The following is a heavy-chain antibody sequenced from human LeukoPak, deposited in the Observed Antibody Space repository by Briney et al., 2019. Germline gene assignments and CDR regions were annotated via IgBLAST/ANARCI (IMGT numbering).Heavy chain of an antibody. V-gene: IGHV3-33*01. CDR3: ARGGMIVVVIDY. J-gene: IGHJ4*02. D-gene: IGHD3-22*01. CDR1: GFTFSSYG. CDR2: IWYDGSNK. Sequence: GGSLRLSCAASGFTFSSYGMHWVRQAPGKGLEWAAVIWYDGSNKYYADSVKGRFTISRDNSKNTLYLQMNSLRAEDTAVYYCARGGMIVVVIDYWGQGTLVTVSS.